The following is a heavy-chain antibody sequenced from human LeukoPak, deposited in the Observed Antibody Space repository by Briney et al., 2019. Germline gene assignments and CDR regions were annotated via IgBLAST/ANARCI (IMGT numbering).Heavy chain of an antibody. J-gene: IGHJ4*02. CDR2: ISGGAGTP. CDR1: GFTFSSYA. CDR3: AKRRTTVITMDYFDY. V-gene: IGHV3-23*01. Sequence: GGSLRLSCAASGFTFSSYAMSWVRQAPGKGLEWVSGISGGAGTPYYADSVKGRFTISRDNSKSTLYLQMTSLRAEDTAVYYCAKRRTTVITMDYFDYWGQGTLVTVSS. D-gene: IGHD4-17*01.